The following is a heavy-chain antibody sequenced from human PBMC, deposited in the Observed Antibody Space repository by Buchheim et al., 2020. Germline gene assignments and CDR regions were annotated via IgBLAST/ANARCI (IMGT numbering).Heavy chain of an antibody. Sequence: QVQLVESGGGVVQPGRSLRLSCAASGFTSSSYGMHWVRQAPGKGLEWVAVIWYDGSNKYYADSVKGRFTISRDNSKNTLYLQMNSLRAEDTAVYYCARASTFLYYYYYMDVWGKGTT. V-gene: IGHV3-33*01. D-gene: IGHD3-16*01. CDR1: GFTSSSYG. J-gene: IGHJ6*03. CDR3: ARASTFLYYYYYMDV. CDR2: IWYDGSNK.